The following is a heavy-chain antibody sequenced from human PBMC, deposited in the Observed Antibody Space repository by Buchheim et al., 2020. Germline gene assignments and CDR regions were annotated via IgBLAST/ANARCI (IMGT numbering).Heavy chain of an antibody. J-gene: IGHJ6*04. CDR3: ARGSQYYDFWSGYYDYYYYYGMDV. CDR1: GGAFSGYY. V-gene: IGHV4-34*01. CDR2: INHSGST. D-gene: IGHD3-3*01. Sequence: QVQLQQWGAGLLKPSETLSLTCAVYGGAFSGYYWSWIRQPPGKGLEWIGEINHSGSTNYNPSLKSRFTISVDTSKNQFSLKLSSVTAADTAVYYCARGSQYYDFWSGYYDYYYYYGMDVWGKGTT.